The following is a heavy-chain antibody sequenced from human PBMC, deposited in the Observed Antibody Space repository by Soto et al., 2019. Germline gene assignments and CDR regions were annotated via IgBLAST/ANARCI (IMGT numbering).Heavy chain of an antibody. D-gene: IGHD6-13*01. Sequence: SETLSLNCTVTGGSISSRSYYWGWIRQPPGKGLEWIGSIYYSGSTYYNPSLKSRVTISVDTSKNQFSLKLSSVTAADTAVYYCARLGAAAYYGMDVWGQGTTVT. J-gene: IGHJ6*02. CDR1: GGSISSRSYY. CDR2: IYYSGST. CDR3: ARLGAAAYYGMDV. V-gene: IGHV4-39*01.